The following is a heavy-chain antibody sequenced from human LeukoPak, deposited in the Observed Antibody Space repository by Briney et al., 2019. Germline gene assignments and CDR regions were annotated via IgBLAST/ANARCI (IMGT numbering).Heavy chain of an antibody. J-gene: IGHJ4*02. CDR2: ISGSGGST. V-gene: IGHV3-23*01. CDR3: ARDNGFREFSYYFDY. Sequence: GGSLRLSCAASGFTFSSYGMSWVRQAPGKGLEWVSAISGSGGSTYYADSVKGRFTISRDNAKNSLYLQMNSLRAEDTAVYYCARDNGFREFSYYFDYWGQGTLVTVSS. D-gene: IGHD3-16*02. CDR1: GFTFSSYG.